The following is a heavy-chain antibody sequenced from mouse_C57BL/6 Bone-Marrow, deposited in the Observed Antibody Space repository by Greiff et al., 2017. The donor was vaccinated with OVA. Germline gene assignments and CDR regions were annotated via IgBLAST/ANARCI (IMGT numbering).Heavy chain of an antibody. V-gene: IGHV1-81*01. D-gene: IGHD2-2*01. J-gene: IGHJ3*01. CDR1: GYTFTSYG. Sequence: VQLQQSGAELARPGASVKLSCKASGYTFTSYGISWVKQRTGQGLEWIGEIYPRSGNTYYNEKFKGKATLTADKSSSTAYMELRSLTSEDSAVYFCARRDLLWLRDAYWGQGTLVTVSA. CDR3: ARRDLLWLRDAY. CDR2: IYPRSGNT.